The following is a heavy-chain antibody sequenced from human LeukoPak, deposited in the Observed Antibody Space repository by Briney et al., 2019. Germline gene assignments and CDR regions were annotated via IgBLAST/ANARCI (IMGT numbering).Heavy chain of an antibody. CDR2: MNPNSGNT. CDR1: GYTFTSFD. Sequence: GASVKVSCKASGYTFTSFDINWVRQATGQGLEWMGWMNPNSGNTGYAQKFQGRVTITRNTSISTAYMELSSPRSEDTAVYYCASGSAVAGMRWWTFDYWGQGTLVTVSS. CDR3: ASGSAVAGMRWWTFDY. J-gene: IGHJ4*02. D-gene: IGHD6-19*01. V-gene: IGHV1-8*03.